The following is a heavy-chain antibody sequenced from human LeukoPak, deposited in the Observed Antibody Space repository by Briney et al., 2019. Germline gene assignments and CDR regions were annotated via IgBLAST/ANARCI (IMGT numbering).Heavy chain of an antibody. CDR1: GFPLSDAW. CDR3: TSGYSVARHDHY. D-gene: IGHD5/OR15-5a*01. CDR2: IKRTVYGAPT. V-gene: IGHV3-15*07. J-gene: IGHJ4*02. Sequence: GGSLRLSCAVSGFPLSDAWMNWVRQAPGKGLEWVGRIKRTVYGAPTDYAAPVKGRFIITRDDSRNMLYLQMNSLKTEDTAVYFCTSGYSVARHDHYWGREPWSSSPQ.